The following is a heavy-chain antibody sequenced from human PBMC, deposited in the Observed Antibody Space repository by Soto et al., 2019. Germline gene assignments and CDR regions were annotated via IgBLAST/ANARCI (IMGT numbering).Heavy chain of an antibody. Sequence: SETLSLTCAVSGGSISSGGYSWSWIRQQPGKGLEWIGFTSHSGTTYYNPSLKSRVTISVDLSSNHFSLKLSSVTAADTAVYYCARADRGTSTLDYWGPGALVTVSS. J-gene: IGHJ4*02. CDR1: GGSISSGGYS. D-gene: IGHD3-10*01. CDR3: ARADRGTSTLDY. CDR2: TSHSGTT. V-gene: IGHV4-30-2*01.